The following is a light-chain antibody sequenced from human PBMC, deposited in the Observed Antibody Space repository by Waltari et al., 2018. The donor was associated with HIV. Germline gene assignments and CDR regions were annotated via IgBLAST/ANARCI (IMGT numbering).Light chain of an antibody. CDR1: PSINRG. CDR2: QAS. V-gene: IGKV1-5*03. CDR3: QQNHIYWT. J-gene: IGKJ1*01. Sequence: DIQMNQSPSTLSASVGDRVTITCRASPSINRGLAWYQQKPGKAPKLLIYQASNLDSGVPSRFSGSGSGTEFTLTISSLQPDDFATYYCQQNHIYWTFGQGTKVEMK.